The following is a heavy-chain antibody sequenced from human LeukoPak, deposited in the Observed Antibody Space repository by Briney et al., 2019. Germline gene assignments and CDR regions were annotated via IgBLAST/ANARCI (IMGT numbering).Heavy chain of an antibody. CDR1: GFTFSSYA. CDR3: AKEQLYSSGWPRADY. CDR2: ISGSGGST. D-gene: IGHD6-19*01. J-gene: IGHJ4*02. V-gene: IGHV3-23*01. Sequence: GGSLRLSCAASGFTFSSYAVSWVRQAPGKGLEWVSAISGSGGSTYYADSVKGRFTISRDNSKNTLYLQMNSLRAEDTAVYYCAKEQLYSSGWPRADYWGQGTLVTVSS.